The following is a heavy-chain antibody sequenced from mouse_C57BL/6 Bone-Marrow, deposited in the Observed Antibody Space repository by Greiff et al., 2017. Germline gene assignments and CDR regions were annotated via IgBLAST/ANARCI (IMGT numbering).Heavy chain of an antibody. V-gene: IGHV14-4*01. J-gene: IGHJ2*01. CDR3: TTEFFDY. Sequence: VQLQQSGAELVRPGASVTLSCTASGFNIKDDYMHWVKQRPEPGLEWIGWIDPENGGTAYASQFQGKATITAAASSNTAYLQLSSLTSEDTAVYYWTTEFFDYWGQGTTLTVAS. CDR1: GFNIKDDY. CDR2: IDPENGGT.